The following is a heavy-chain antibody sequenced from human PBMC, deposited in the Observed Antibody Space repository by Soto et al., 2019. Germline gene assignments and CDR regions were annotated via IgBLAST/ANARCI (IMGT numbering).Heavy chain of an antibody. V-gene: IGHV1-69*12. D-gene: IGHD5-12*01. CDR2: IIPIFGTA. J-gene: IGHJ6*02. Sequence: QVQLVQSGAEVKQPGSSVKVSCKASGGTFSSHSISWVRQAPGQGLEWMGGIIPIFGTANYAQKFQGRVTITADEYTSTAYMEVSSLRSEDTAVYYWARDRRSAYDSYYYYGMDVWGQGTTVTVSS. CDR1: GGTFSSHS. CDR3: ARDRRSAYDSYYYYGMDV.